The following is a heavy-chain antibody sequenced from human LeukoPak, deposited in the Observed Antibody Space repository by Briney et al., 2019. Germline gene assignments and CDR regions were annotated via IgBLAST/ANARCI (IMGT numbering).Heavy chain of an antibody. CDR3: AILVVPAAIGNYYGMDV. CDR2: IIPIFGTA. D-gene: IGHD2-2*01. Sequence: GASVKVSYKASGGTFSSYAISWVRQAPGQGLEWMGGIIPIFGTANYAQKFQGRVTITADESTSTAYMELSSLRSEDTAVYYCAILVVPAAIGNYYGMDVWGKGTTVTVSS. V-gene: IGHV1-69*13. J-gene: IGHJ6*04. CDR1: GGTFSSYA.